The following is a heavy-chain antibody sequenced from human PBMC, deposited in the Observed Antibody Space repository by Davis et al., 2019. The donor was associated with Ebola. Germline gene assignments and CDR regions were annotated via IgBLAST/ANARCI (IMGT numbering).Heavy chain of an antibody. Sequence: GESLKISCAASGFIFSSYGMHWVRQAPGKGLEWVAAISYDGRDRYLADSVKGRFSIFRDNSKNTVYLQMNSLRVEDTAVYYCASGKYCSGDRCSEFDYWGQGSLVTVSS. CDR3: ASGKYCSGDRCSEFDY. CDR2: ISYDGRDR. CDR1: GFIFSSYG. D-gene: IGHD2-15*01. V-gene: IGHV3-30*03. J-gene: IGHJ4*02.